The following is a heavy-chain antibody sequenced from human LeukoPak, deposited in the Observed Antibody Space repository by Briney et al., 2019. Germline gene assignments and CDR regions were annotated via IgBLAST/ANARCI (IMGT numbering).Heavy chain of an antibody. Sequence: HPGGSLRLSCAASGFTFSTYSMNWVRQAPGKGLEWVSSISGSSSHIYYADSVKGRFTISRDNAKNSLYLQMSSLRAEDTAVYYCASFDYWGQGTLVTVSS. CDR1: GFTFSTYS. J-gene: IGHJ4*02. CDR3: ASFDY. CDR2: ISGSSSHI. V-gene: IGHV3-21*01.